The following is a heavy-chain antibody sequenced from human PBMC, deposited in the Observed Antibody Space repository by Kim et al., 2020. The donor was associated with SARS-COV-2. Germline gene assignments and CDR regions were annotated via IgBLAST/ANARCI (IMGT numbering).Heavy chain of an antibody. D-gene: IGHD3-9*01. CDR2: IIPIFGTA. CDR1: GGTFSSYA. CDR3: ARDGVYYDILTGAPYGMDV. V-gene: IGHV1-69*13. J-gene: IGHJ6*02. Sequence: SVKVSCKASGGTFSSYAISWVRQAPGQGLEWMGGIIPIFGTANYAQKFQGRVTITADESTSTAYMELSSLRSEDTAVYYCARDGVYYDILTGAPYGMDVWGQGTTVTVSS.